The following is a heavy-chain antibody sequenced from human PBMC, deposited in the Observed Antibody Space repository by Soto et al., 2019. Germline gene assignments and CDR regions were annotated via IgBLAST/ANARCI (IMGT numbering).Heavy chain of an antibody. CDR1: GVSYSSNA. J-gene: IGHJ6*02. Sequence: SVKVTWKASGVSYSSNALSWVQQATGKGLECMGGITSIFGTANYAQKSQRRVTITADESTSTAYMELSSLRSEDTAVYYCARTYCTNGVCHYYYCGMDVWGQGTPVSVS. D-gene: IGHD2-8*01. CDR2: ITSIFGTA. CDR3: ARTYCTNGVCHYYYCGMDV. V-gene: IGHV1-69*13.